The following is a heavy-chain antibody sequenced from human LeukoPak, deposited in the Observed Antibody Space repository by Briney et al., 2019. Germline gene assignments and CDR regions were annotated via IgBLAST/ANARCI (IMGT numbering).Heavy chain of an antibody. Sequence: SGGSLRLSCAASGFTFSSYSMNRVRQAPGKGLEWVSYISSSSSTIYHADSVKGRFTISRDNAKNSLYLQMNSLRAEDTAVYYCASNVEMATKGPYYFDYWGQGTLVTVSS. CDR3: ASNVEMATKGPYYFDY. V-gene: IGHV3-48*01. CDR2: ISSSSSTI. J-gene: IGHJ4*02. CDR1: GFTFSSYS. D-gene: IGHD5-24*01.